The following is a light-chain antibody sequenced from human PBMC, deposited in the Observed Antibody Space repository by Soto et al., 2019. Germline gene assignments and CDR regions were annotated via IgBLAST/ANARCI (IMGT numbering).Light chain of an antibody. CDR3: QHSFGPPPYT. Sequence: DIQVTQSPSSLTASIGERVTITCRASRSVGSRLNWYQQKPGKAPALLIYDATDLQTGVPSRFRGRGSGTDFTLTITSLQPEDVATYYCQHSFGPPPYTFGQGTRL. V-gene: IGKV1-39*01. J-gene: IGKJ2*01. CDR2: DAT. CDR1: RSVGSR.